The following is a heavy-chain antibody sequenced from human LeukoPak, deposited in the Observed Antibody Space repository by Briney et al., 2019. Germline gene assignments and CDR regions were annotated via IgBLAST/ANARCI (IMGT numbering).Heavy chain of an antibody. V-gene: IGHV4-30-2*01. J-gene: IGHJ4*02. CDR2: IYHSGST. Sequence: PSQTLSLTCAVSGGSISSGGYSWSWIRQPPGKGLEWIGYIYHSGSTYYNPSLKSRVTISVDRSKNQFSLKLSSVTAADTAVYYCAKGGLRFLEWLLWDYWGQGTLVTVSS. D-gene: IGHD3-3*01. CDR3: AKGGLRFLEWLLWDY. CDR1: GGSISSGGYS.